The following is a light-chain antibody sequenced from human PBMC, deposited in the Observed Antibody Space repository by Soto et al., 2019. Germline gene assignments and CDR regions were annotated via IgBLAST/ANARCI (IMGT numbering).Light chain of an antibody. V-gene: IGKV1-5*03. CDR1: QTISSW. Sequence: DIQMTQSPSTLSGSVGDRVTSTCRASQTISSWLSWYQQKPGKAPKLLIYKASTLKSGVPSRFSGSGSGTEFTLPTSSLQPDDFATYYCQHYNSYSEAFGQGTKV. CDR3: QHYNSYSEA. J-gene: IGKJ1*01. CDR2: KAS.